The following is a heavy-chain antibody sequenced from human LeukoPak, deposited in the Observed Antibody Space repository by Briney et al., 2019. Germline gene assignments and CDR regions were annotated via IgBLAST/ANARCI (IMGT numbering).Heavy chain of an antibody. CDR3: ARAVGYCSGGSCSPRWFDP. Sequence: SETLSLTCTVSGGSISSSSYYWGWLRQPPGKGLVWFVSIYYSGSIYYNPSLKSRVTISEDKSKNQFSLKLSSVTAADTAVYYGARAVGYCSGGSCSPRWFDPWGQGTLVTVSS. D-gene: IGHD2-15*01. J-gene: IGHJ5*02. CDR2: IYYSGSI. CDR1: GGSISSSSYY. V-gene: IGHV4-39*07.